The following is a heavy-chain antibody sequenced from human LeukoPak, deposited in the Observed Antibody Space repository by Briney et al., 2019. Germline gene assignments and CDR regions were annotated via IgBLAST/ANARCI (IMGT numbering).Heavy chain of an antibody. V-gene: IGHV3-7*01. D-gene: IGHD3-22*01. CDR2: IKQDGSEK. J-gene: IGHJ4*02. Sequence: GGSLRLSCAASGFTFSSYWMSWVRQAPGKGLEWVANIKQDGSEKYYVDSVKGRFTISRDNAKNSLYLRMNSLRAEDTAVYYCARTRITMIVGLASRFDYWGQGTLVTVSS. CDR3: ARTRITMIVGLASRFDY. CDR1: GFTFSSYW.